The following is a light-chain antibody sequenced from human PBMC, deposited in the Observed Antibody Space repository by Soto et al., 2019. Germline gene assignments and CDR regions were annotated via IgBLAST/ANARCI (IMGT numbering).Light chain of an antibody. CDR3: QQYNASPLT. V-gene: IGKV3-20*01. J-gene: IGKJ3*01. Sequence: EIVLTQSPGTLSLSPGERATLSCRASQSLNTNSLAWYQQKPGQTPRLLIYAASTRDTDIPDRFIGSGSGTDFALTITRLEPEYFALYYCQQYNASPLTFGPGTKVDIK. CDR2: AAS. CDR1: QSLNTNS.